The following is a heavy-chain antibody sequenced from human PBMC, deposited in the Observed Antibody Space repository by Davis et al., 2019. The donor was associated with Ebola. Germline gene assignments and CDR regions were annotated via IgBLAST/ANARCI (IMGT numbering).Heavy chain of an antibody. CDR1: GGSISSYY. V-gene: IGHV3-21*01. Sequence: ETLSLTCTVSGGSISSYYWSWVRQAPGKGLEWVSSISSDSDYIYYADSAKGRFTISRDNAKNSLYLQMNSLRAEDTAVYYCARDRPLDFFFGDYYGMDVWGQGTTVTVSS. CDR2: ISSDSDYI. D-gene: IGHD3-16*01. CDR3: ARDRPLDFFFGDYYGMDV. J-gene: IGHJ6*02.